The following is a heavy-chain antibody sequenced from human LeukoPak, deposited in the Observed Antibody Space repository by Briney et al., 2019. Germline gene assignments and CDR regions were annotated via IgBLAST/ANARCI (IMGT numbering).Heavy chain of an antibody. V-gene: IGHV1-69*13. CDR2: IIPIFGTA. J-gene: IGHJ4*02. CDR1: GGTFSSYA. Sequence: ASVKVSCKASGGTFSSYAISWVGQAPGQGLEWMGGIIPIFGTANYAQKFQGRVTITADESTSTAYMELSSLRSEDTAVYYCASPQRRLWSNYYFDYWGQGTLVTVSS. D-gene: IGHD5-24*01. CDR3: ASPQRRLWSNYYFDY.